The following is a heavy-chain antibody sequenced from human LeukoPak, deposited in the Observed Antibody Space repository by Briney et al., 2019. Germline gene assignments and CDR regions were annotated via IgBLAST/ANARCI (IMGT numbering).Heavy chain of an antibody. CDR3: ARTGYPGVGELSLHY. V-gene: IGHV3-33*01. CDR1: GFTFSSYG. J-gene: IGHJ4*02. CDR2: IWYDGSNK. Sequence: PGGSLRLSCAASGFTFSSYGMHWVRQAPGKGLEWVAVIWYDGSNKYYADSVKGRFTISRDNSKNTLYLQMNSLRAEDTAVYYCARTGYPGVGELSLHYWGQGTLVTVSS. D-gene: IGHD3-10*01.